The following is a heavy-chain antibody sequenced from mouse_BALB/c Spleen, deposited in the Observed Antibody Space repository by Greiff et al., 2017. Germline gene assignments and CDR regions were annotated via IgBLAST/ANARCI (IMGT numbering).Heavy chain of an antibody. Sequence: EVKLQESGGGLVKPGGSLKLSCAASGFAFSSYDMSWVRQTPEKRLEWVAYISSGGGSTYYPDTVKGRFTISRDNAKNTLYLQMSSLKSEDTAMYYCARQGYYGRSYSYAMDYWGQGTSVTGAS. V-gene: IGHV5-12-1*01. CDR3: ARQGYYGRSYSYAMDY. J-gene: IGHJ4*01. CDR2: ISSGGGST. CDR1: GFAFSSYD. D-gene: IGHD1-1*01.